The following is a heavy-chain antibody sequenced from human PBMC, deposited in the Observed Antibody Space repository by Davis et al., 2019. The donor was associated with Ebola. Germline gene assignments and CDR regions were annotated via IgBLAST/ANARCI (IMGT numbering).Heavy chain of an antibody. D-gene: IGHD2-2*01. CDR3: ARDTVNHIVVVPAAGIDY. J-gene: IGHJ4*02. CDR2: ISYDGRNK. Sequence: PGGSLRLSCAASGFTFSSYAMHWVRQAPGKGLEWVAVISYDGRNKYYADSVKGRFTISRDNSKNTLYLQMNSLRAEDTAVYYCARDTVNHIVVVPAAGIDYWGQGTLVTVSS. CDR1: GFTFSSYA. V-gene: IGHV3-30-3*01.